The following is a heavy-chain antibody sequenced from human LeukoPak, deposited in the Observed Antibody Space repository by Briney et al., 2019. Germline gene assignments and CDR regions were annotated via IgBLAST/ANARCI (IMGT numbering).Heavy chain of an antibody. J-gene: IGHJ5*02. D-gene: IGHD6-13*01. CDR1: GYTFTSYG. CDR2: ISAYNGNT. Sequence: ASVKVSCEASGYTFTSYGISWVRQAPGQGLEWMGWISAYNGNTNYAQKLQGRVTMTTDTSTSTAYMELRSLRSDDTAVYYCARGPLDDIAAAGTDWFDPWGQGTLVTVSS. CDR3: ARGPLDDIAAAGTDWFDP. V-gene: IGHV1-18*01.